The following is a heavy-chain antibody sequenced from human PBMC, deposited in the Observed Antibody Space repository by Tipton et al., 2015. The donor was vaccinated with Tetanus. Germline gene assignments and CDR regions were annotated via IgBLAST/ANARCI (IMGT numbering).Heavy chain of an antibody. D-gene: IGHD2-15*01. V-gene: IGHV3-33*01. J-gene: IGHJ4*02. Sequence: SLRLSCAASGFIFSSYGIHWVRQAPGKGLEWVAVSWYDGTDHYYADSEKGRFTLCRDISKNPHYLEMNSVRAEDPALYYCAREADCSGGSCFSGDFDNWGQGTQVTVSS. CDR2: SWYDGTDH. CDR3: AREADCSGGSCFSGDFDN. CDR1: GFIFSSYG.